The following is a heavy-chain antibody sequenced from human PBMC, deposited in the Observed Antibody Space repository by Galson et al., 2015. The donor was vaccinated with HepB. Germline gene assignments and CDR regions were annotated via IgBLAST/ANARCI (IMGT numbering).Heavy chain of an antibody. Sequence: SVKVSCKASGYTFTSYDINWVRQATGQGLEWMGWMNPNSGNTGYAQKFQGRVTMTRNTSISTAYMELSSLRSEDTAVYYCARGDIYCSITSCYVWFDPWGQGTLVTVSS. CDR2: MNPNSGNT. D-gene: IGHD2-2*01. CDR1: GYTFTSYD. CDR3: ARGDIYCSITSCYVWFDP. J-gene: IGHJ5*02. V-gene: IGHV1-8*01.